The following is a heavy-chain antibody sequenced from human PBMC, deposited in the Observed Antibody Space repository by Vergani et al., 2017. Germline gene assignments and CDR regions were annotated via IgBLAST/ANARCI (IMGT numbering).Heavy chain of an antibody. V-gene: IGHV3-30-3*01. J-gene: IGHJ4*02. Sequence: VHLAESGGGVVQPGRSLRLSCAASGFSFGNYAMHWVRQAPGKGLEWVGVISYDGTEKKYADSVNGRFTISRDNSKKMMSLQMNSLRVEDTAVYYCARGGKGIIMVVPSTHLWGQGTQVSVS. D-gene: IGHD2-15*01. CDR1: GFSFGNYA. CDR3: ARGGKGIIMVVPSTHL. CDR2: ISYDGTEK.